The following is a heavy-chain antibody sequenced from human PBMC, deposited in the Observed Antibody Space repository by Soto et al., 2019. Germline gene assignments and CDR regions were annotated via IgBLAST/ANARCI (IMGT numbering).Heavy chain of an antibody. J-gene: IGHJ3*02. D-gene: IGHD6-19*01. Sequence: VQLVESGGGLVKPGGSLRLSCAASGFTFSSYSMNWVRQAPGKGLEWVSSISSSSSYIYYADSVKGRFTISRDNAKNSLYLQMNSLRAEDTAVYYCAIVSSGWDEIDAFDIWGQGTMVTVSS. CDR3: AIVSSGWDEIDAFDI. CDR1: GFTFSSYS. V-gene: IGHV3-21*01. CDR2: ISSSSSYI.